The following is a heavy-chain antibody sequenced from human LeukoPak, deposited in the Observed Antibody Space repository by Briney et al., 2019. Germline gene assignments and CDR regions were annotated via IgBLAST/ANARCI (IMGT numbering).Heavy chain of an antibody. CDR2: IDPSDSYT. J-gene: IGHJ4*02. CDR3: AKLFTGELDY. D-gene: IGHD7-27*01. Sequence: GESLRISFKGSGYSFTSYWIIWVRQMPGKGLEWMGRIDPSDSYTNYSPSFQGHVTISADKSISTAYLQWSSLKASDTAMYYCAKLFTGELDYWGQGTLVTVSS. CDR1: GYSFTSYW. V-gene: IGHV5-10-1*01.